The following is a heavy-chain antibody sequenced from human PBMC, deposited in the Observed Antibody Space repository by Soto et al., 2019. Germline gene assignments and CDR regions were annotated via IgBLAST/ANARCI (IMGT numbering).Heavy chain of an antibody. J-gene: IGHJ4*02. D-gene: IGHD6-19*01. CDR3: ARCQYRSGWYDGDY. V-gene: IGHV1-18*01. CDR2: ISAYNGNT. Sequence: QVQLVQSGAEVKKPGTSVKVSCKTSGYTFTSYGISWARQAPGQGLEWMGWISAYNGNTNYAQNVQGRVSMTTDTSTSTAYMELRSLRSDDTAVYYCARCQYRSGWYDGDYWGQGTLVTVSS. CDR1: GYTFTSYG.